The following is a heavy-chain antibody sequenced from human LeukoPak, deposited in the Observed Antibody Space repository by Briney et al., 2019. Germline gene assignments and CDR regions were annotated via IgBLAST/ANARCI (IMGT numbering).Heavy chain of an antibody. D-gene: IGHD3-9*01. CDR3: ARSYYDVLTAIY. J-gene: IGHJ4*02. CDR2: IYTSGSI. CDR1: GGSIRSGSSY. Sequence: SETLSLTCTVSGGSIRSGSSYWTWIRQPAGKGLEWIGHIYTSGSINYNPSLKSRVTISVDTTKNQFSLKLSSVTAADTAVYYCARSYYDVLTAIYWGQGTLVTVSS. V-gene: IGHV4-61*09.